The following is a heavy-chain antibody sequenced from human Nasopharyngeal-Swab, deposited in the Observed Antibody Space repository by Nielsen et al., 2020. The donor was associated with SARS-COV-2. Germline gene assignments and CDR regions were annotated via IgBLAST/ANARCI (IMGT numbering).Heavy chain of an antibody. V-gene: IGHV3-23*01. CDR3: AKHSPHSPPGDRVFDY. J-gene: IGHJ4*02. D-gene: IGHD7-27*01. CDR2: IGGVGSPT. CDR1: EFTFRTYA. Sequence: GGSLRLSCAAPEFTFRTYAMSWVRQAPGKGLEWVSAIGGVGSPTFYADSVKGRFTISRDNSKNMLFLQMNSLTADDTAVYYCAKHSPHSPPGDRVFDYWGQGTLVTVSS.